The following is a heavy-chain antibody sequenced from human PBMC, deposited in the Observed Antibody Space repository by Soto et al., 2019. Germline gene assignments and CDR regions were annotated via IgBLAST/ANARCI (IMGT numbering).Heavy chain of an antibody. CDR3: ARASGDYYYGMDV. J-gene: IGHJ6*02. Sequence: PSETLSLTCAVSGYSISSGYYWGWIRQPPGKGLEWIGSIYHSGSTYYNPSLKSRVTISVDTSKNQFSLKLSSVTAADTAVYYCARASGDYYYGMDVWGQGTAVTVSS. CDR2: IYHSGST. V-gene: IGHV4-38-2*01. CDR1: GYSISSGYY.